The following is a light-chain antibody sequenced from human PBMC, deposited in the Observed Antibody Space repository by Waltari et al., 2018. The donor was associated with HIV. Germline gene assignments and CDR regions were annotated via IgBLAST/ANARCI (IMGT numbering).Light chain of an antibody. J-gene: IGKJ4*01. Sequence: DIVMTQSPLSLPVTPGEPASISCRSNQSLLHGTGYNYLDWYVQKPGQSPQLLIYLGSNRASGVPDRFSGSGSGTDFTLKISRVEAEDVGIYYCMQGLQTPRLTFGGGTKVEIK. CDR3: MQGLQTPRLT. V-gene: IGKV2-28*01. CDR2: LGS. CDR1: QSLLHGTGYNY.